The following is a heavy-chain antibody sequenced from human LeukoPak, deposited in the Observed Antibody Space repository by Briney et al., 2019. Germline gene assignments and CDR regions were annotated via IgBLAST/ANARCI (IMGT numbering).Heavy chain of an antibody. CDR2: IYHSGST. CDR3: ARGYCSSTSCYVGRRVSKTFDY. Sequence: PSQTLSLTCAVSGGSISSGGYSWSWIRQPPGKGLEWIGYIYHSGSTYYNPSLKSRVTISVDTSKSQFSLKLSSVTAADTAVYYCARGYCSSTSCYVGRRVSKTFDYWGQGTLVTVSS. J-gene: IGHJ4*02. D-gene: IGHD2-2*01. CDR1: GGSISSGGYS. V-gene: IGHV4-30-2*01.